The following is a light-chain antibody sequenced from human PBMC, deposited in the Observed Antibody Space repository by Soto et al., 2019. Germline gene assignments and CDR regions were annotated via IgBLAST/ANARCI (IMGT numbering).Light chain of an antibody. CDR3: QHSSNWLA. V-gene: IGKV3-11*01. CDR1: QSVSSY. Sequence: EIVLTQSPATLSLSPGERATLSCRASQSVSSYLAWYQQKPGQAPRLLSYDASNRATGIPARFSGRGSGTDFTLTITSLEPEDFAVYYCQHSSNWLAFGGGTKVEIK. J-gene: IGKJ4*01. CDR2: DAS.